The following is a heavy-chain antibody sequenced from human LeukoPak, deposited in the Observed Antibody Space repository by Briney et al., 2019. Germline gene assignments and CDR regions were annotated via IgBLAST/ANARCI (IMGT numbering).Heavy chain of an antibody. J-gene: IGHJ5*02. CDR1: GGSISSGGYY. D-gene: IGHD5-24*01. CDR3: ARARDGHINNWFDP. V-gene: IGHV4-31*03. Sequence: PSQTLSLTCTVSGGSISSGGYYWSWIRQHPGKGLEWIGYIYYSGSTYYNPSLKSRVTISVDTSKNQFSLKMSSVTAADTAVYYCARARDGHINNWFDPWGQGTLVTVPS. CDR2: IYYSGST.